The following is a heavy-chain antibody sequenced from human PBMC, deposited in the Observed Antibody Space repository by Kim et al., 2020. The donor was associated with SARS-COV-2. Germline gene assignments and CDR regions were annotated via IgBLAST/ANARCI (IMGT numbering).Heavy chain of an antibody. Sequence: GGSLRLSCAASGFTVSSNYMSWVRQAPGKGLEWVSVIYSGGSTYYADSVKGRFTISRDNSKNTLYLQMNSLRAEDMAVYYCARAYYYDSSGFPPLGYWGQGTLVTVSS. V-gene: IGHV3-66*01. CDR3: ARAYYYDSSGFPPLGY. D-gene: IGHD3-22*01. CDR1: GFTVSSNY. J-gene: IGHJ4*02. CDR2: IYSGGST.